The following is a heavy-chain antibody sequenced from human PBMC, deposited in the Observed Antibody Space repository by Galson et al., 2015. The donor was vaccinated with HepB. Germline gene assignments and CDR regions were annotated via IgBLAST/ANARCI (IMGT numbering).Heavy chain of an antibody. J-gene: IGHJ5*02. D-gene: IGHD3-22*01. Sequence: SLRLSCAASGFTFSSYGMHWVRQAPGKGLEWVAVISYDGSNKYYADSVKGRFTISRDNSKNTLYLQMNSLRAEDTAVYYCAKEGATVNYYDSSGYYVNWFDPWGQGTLVTVSS. CDR3: AKEGATVNYYDSSGYYVNWFDP. CDR1: GFTFSSYG. CDR2: ISYDGSNK. V-gene: IGHV3-30*18.